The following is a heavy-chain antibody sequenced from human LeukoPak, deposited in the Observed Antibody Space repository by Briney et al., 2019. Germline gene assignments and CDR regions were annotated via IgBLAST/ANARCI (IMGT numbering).Heavy chain of an antibody. J-gene: IGHJ4*02. D-gene: IGHD6-19*01. Sequence: GGSLRLSCAASGFTFSDYFMTWIRQAPGKGLEWVSYISGSGSSKYYADSVKGRFTISRDNAKNSLYLQMNSLRVEDTAVYYCATSQSSVAGIAGDWGQGTLVTVSS. V-gene: IGHV3-11*04. CDR1: GFTFSDYF. CDR3: ATSQSSVAGIAGD. CDR2: ISGSGSSK.